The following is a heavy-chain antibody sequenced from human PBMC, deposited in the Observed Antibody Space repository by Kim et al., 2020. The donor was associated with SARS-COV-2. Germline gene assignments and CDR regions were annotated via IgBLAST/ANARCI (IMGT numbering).Heavy chain of an antibody. D-gene: IGHD3-22*01. CDR1: DDSVTSDRYY. J-gene: IGHJ5*02. V-gene: IGHV4-39*02. CDR3: ARGLQYYYESSGHWGGPFDP. CDR2: IFYGGTT. Sequence: SETLSLTCSVSDDSVTSDRYYWAWIRQPPGKGLEWIGTIFYGGTTYYNPSLKSRVSISVDTSKNHFSLKLTSVTAADTAVFYCARGLQYYYESSGHWGGPFDPWGQGTLVTVSS.